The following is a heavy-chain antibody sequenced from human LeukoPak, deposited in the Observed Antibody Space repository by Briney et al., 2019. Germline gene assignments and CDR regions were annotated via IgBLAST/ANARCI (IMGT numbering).Heavy chain of an antibody. J-gene: IGHJ4*02. CDR2: VFFGGST. Sequence: PSETLSFPCSVSGDSITTTTYLWGWVRQTPGKGLEWIGSVFFGGSTYYNPSLKSRVTVSVDTSTSQFSLRLTSVTAADTALYFCASHRGSTAFFENWGQGTFGAVSS. D-gene: IGHD1-26*01. CDR1: GDSITTTTYL. CDR3: ASHRGSTAFFEN. V-gene: IGHV4-39*01.